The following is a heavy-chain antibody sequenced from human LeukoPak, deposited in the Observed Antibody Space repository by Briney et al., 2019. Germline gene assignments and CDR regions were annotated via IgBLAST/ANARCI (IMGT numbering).Heavy chain of an antibody. V-gene: IGHV3-23*01. CDR1: GFIFSNYA. J-gene: IGHJ4*02. CDR2: ISRIGGST. D-gene: IGHD1-1*01. CDR3: AKDFVGTGNFRGGDY. Sequence: GGSLRLSCAASGFIFSNYALAWVRQAPGKGLEWVSGISRIGGSTHYADSVKGRFTISRDNSKNILYLQMNSLRAEDTALYYSAKDFVGTGNFRGGDYWGQGTLVTVSS.